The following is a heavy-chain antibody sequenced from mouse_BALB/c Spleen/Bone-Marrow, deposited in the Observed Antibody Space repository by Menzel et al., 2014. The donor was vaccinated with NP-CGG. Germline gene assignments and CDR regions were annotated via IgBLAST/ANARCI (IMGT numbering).Heavy chain of an antibody. D-gene: IGHD4-1*01. Sequence: VKLVESGPGLVAPSQSPSITCTVSGFSLTSYGVHWVRQPPGKGLEWLGVKWAGGTTSYNSALMSRLSISRDNSKSQVFLKMNSLQTDDTAIYYCARTGTKDYFDYWGQGTTLTVSS. CDR3: ARTGTKDYFDY. J-gene: IGHJ2*01. CDR1: GFSLTSYG. V-gene: IGHV2-9*02. CDR2: KWAGGTT.